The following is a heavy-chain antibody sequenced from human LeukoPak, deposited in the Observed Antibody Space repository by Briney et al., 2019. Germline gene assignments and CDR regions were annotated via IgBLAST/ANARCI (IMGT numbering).Heavy chain of an antibody. J-gene: IGHJ2*01. CDR1: GFTFSDYW. D-gene: IGHD4-17*01. Sequence: GGSLRLSCAASGFTFSDYWMNWVRQAPGKGLEWVSSISSSSSYIYYGDSVKGRFTISRDNAKNSLYLQMNSLRAEDTAVYYCARDTAWYFDLWGRGTLVTVSS. CDR2: ISSSSSYI. CDR3: ARDTAWYFDL. V-gene: IGHV3-21*01.